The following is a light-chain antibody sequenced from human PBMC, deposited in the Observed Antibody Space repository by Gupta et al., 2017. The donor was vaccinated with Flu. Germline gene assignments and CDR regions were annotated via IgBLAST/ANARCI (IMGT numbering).Light chain of an antibody. V-gene: IGKV3-20*01. Sequence: EIVLTHSPGTLSLSPGERATLPCRASQSVSSSYLAWYQQKPGQAPRLLIYGASSRATGIPDRFSGSGSGTDFTLTISRLEPEDFAVYYCQQYGSSPPSFGQGTKLEIK. J-gene: IGKJ2*03. CDR1: QSVSSSY. CDR2: GAS. CDR3: QQYGSSPPS.